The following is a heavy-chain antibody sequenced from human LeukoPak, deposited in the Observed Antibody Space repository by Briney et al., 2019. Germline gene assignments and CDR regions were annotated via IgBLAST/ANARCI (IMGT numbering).Heavy chain of an antibody. V-gene: IGHV3-21*01. CDR2: ISTSSTYI. CDR1: GFTFSSYS. CDR3: ARDPPFIIGTTFFDY. J-gene: IGHJ4*02. Sequence: PGGSLRLSCAASGFTFSSYSMNWVRQAPGKGLEWVSSISTSSTYIYYADSVKSRFTISRDNAKNSLYLQMNSLRAEDTAVYYCARDPPFIIGTTFFDYWGQGTLVTVSS. D-gene: IGHD1-20*01.